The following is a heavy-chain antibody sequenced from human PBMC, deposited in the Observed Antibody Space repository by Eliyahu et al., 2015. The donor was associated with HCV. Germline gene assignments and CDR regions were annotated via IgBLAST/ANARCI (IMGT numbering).Heavy chain of an antibody. J-gene: IGHJ4*02. CDR1: GFTFXXTW. Sequence: EVQLVESGGGLVKPGGSLXPSCAASGFTFXXTWMSWVRXAPGKGLEWVGRIKSESDGGTTDYGAPVQGRFSISRDDSDNTLYLQMNSLKTEDTAVYYCARGGPFGTYYDYWGQGTLVTVSS. D-gene: IGHD3-16*01. V-gene: IGHV3-15*01. CDR2: IKSESDGGTT. CDR3: ARGGPFGTYYDY.